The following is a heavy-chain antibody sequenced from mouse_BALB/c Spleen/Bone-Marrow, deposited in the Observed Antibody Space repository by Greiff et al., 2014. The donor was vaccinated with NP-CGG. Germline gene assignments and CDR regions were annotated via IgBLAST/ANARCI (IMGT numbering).Heavy chain of an antibody. Sequence: VQLKESGGGLVQPGGSRKLSCAASGFTFSSFGIHWVRQAPEEGLEWVAYISSDSSTIYYADTVKGRFTISRDNPKNTLFQQMTSLRSEDTAMYYCARSNYVGYYAMDYWGQGTSVTVSS. D-gene: IGHD1-1*01. J-gene: IGHJ4*01. CDR1: GFTFSSFG. CDR2: ISSDSSTI. CDR3: ARSNYVGYYAMDY. V-gene: IGHV5-17*02.